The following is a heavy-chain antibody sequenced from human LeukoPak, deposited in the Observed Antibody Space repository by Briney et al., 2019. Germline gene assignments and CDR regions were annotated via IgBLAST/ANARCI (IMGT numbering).Heavy chain of an antibody. CDR1: GFTFSSYW. J-gene: IGHJ3*02. V-gene: IGHV3-15*01. CDR3: TAEGNWGAFDI. D-gene: IGHD7-27*01. Sequence: GGSLRLSCAASGFTFSSYWMSWVRQAPGKGLEWVGRIKSKTDGGTTDYAAPVKGRFTISRDDSKNTLYLQMNSLKTEDTAVYYCTAEGNWGAFDIWGQGTMVTVSS. CDR2: IKSKTDGGTT.